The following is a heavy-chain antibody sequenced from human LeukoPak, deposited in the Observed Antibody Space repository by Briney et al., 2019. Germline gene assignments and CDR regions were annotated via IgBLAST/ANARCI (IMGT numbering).Heavy chain of an antibody. CDR2: IYWDDDK. CDR3: AHRYYARGGNYFDY. D-gene: IGHD3-22*01. J-gene: IGHJ4*02. V-gene: IGHV2-5*02. CDR1: RFSRSTSGVG. Sequence: GPTLVKPTQTLTLTCTFSRFSRSTSGVGVGWIRQPPGKALEWLAVIYWDDDKRYSPSLKSRLTITKDTSKNQVVLTMTNMDPVGTATYYCAHRYYARGGNYFDYWGQGTLVTVSS.